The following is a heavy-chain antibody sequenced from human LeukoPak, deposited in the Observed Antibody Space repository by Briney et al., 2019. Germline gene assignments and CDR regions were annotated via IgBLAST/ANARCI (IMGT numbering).Heavy chain of an antibody. D-gene: IGHD2-2*01. Sequence: SVTLSLTCTVSGGAISSNYWSWIRQPPGKGPEWIGYIYYSGNSYYNPSLKSRVTISVDTSKNQFSLKLSSVTAADTAVYYCARHYCSSSSCYADFDYWGQGTLVTVSS. CDR3: ARHYCSSSSCYADFDY. J-gene: IGHJ4*02. CDR2: IYYSGNS. CDR1: GGAISSNY. V-gene: IGHV4-59*01.